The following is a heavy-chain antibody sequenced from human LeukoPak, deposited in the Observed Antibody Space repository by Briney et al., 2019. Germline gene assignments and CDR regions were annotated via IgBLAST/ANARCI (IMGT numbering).Heavy chain of an antibody. CDR1: GFTFSSYA. D-gene: IGHD3-22*01. CDR3: ARDVDKRFDP. Sequence: GGSLRLSCAASGFTFSSYAMHWVRQAPGKGLEWVAVISYDGSNKYYADSVKGRFTISRDNSKNTLYLQMNSLRAEDTAVYYCARDVDKRFDPWGQGTLVTVSS. CDR2: ISYDGSNK. V-gene: IGHV3-30-3*01. J-gene: IGHJ5*02.